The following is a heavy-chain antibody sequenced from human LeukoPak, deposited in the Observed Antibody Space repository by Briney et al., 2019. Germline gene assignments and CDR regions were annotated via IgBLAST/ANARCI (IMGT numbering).Heavy chain of an antibody. Sequence: SETLSLTCTVSGGSISIYYWSWIRQPPGKGLEWIGYIYYSGSTNYNPSLKSRVTISVDTSKNQFSLKLSSVTAADTAVYYCASITMVRGVPIDYWGQGTLVTVSS. V-gene: IGHV4-59*01. CDR2: IYYSGST. CDR1: GGSISIYY. CDR3: ASITMVRGVPIDY. J-gene: IGHJ4*02. D-gene: IGHD3-10*01.